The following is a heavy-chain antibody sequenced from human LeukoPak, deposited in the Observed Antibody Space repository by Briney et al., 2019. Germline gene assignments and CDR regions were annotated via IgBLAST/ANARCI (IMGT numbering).Heavy chain of an antibody. Sequence: PSETLSLTCTVSGGSISSYYWSWIRQPPGKGLEWIGYIYYSGSTNYNPSLKSRVTISVDTSKNQFSLKLSSVTAADTAVYYCASGLYSSSWYGVDYWGQGTLVTVSS. J-gene: IGHJ4*02. D-gene: IGHD6-13*01. CDR2: IYYSGST. V-gene: IGHV4-59*01. CDR3: ASGLYSSSWYGVDY. CDR1: GGSISSYY.